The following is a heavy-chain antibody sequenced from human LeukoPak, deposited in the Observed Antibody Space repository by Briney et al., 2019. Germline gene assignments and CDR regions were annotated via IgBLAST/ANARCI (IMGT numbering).Heavy chain of an antibody. J-gene: IGHJ3*02. V-gene: IGHV4-30-4*08. CDR2: IYYSGST. Sequence: SQTLSLTCTVSGGSISSGDYYWSWIRQPPGKGLERIGYIYYSGSTYYNPSLKSRVTISVDTSKNQFSLKLSSVTAADTAVYYCARGASRGSHAFDIWGQGTMVSVSS. CDR3: ARGASRGSHAFDI. CDR1: GGSISSGDYY. D-gene: IGHD3-16*01.